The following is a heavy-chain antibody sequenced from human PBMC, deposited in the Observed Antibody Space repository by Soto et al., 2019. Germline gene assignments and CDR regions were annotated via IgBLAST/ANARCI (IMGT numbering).Heavy chain of an antibody. CDR1: ACTFSSYA. D-gene: IGHD2-15*01. CDR3: TRELGDCSGGSCYTWPDYYFGY. Sequence: VKVSCKASACTFSSYAISCVRQAAGQGREWMGGIIPIFGTANYAQNFQVRVTITADESTSTASMELSSLRCGDTAWYYWTRELGDCSGGSCYTWPDYYFGYLGQGTLVTVSS. V-gene: IGHV1-69*13. J-gene: IGHJ4*02. CDR2: IIPIFGTA.